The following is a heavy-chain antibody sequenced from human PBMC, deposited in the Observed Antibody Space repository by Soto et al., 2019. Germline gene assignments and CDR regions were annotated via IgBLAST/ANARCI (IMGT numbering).Heavy chain of an antibody. J-gene: IGHJ6*02. D-gene: IGHD1-26*01. CDR2: IYSGGST. CDR1: GFTVSSNY. V-gene: IGHV3-66*01. CDR3: ASSASRGFYYGIDV. Sequence: GGSLRLSCVASGFTVSSNYMSWVRQAPGKGLEWVSVIYSGGSTYYADSVKGRFTISRDNSKNTLYLQLISLRAEDTAVYYCASSASRGFYYGIDVWGQGTTVTVSS.